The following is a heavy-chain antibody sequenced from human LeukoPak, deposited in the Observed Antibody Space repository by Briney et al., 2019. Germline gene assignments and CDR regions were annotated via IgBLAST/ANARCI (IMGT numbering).Heavy chain of an antibody. CDR3: AGSGSYFYYYYYYMDV. CDR2: INHSGST. V-gene: IGHV4-34*01. CDR1: GGSFSGYY. J-gene: IGHJ6*03. Sequence: SETPSLTCAVYGGSFSGYYWSWIRQPPGKGLEWIGEINHSGSTNYNPSFKSRVTISVDTSKNQFSLKLSSVTAADTAVYYCAGSGSYFYYYYYYMDVWGKGTTVTVSS. D-gene: IGHD3-10*01.